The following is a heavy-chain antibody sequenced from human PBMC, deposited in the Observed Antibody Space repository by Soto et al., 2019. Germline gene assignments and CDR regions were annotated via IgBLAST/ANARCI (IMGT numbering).Heavy chain of an antibody. J-gene: IGHJ6*02. CDR3: ARDRVLAVSWNYYYGMDV. CDR2: ISYDGSNK. V-gene: IGHV3-30-3*01. D-gene: IGHD6-19*01. CDR1: GFTFSSYA. Sequence: GGSLRLSCAASGFTFSSYAMHWVRQAPGKGLEWVAVISYDGSNKYYADSVKGRFTISRDNSKNTLYLQMNSLRAEDTAVYYCARDRVLAVSWNYYYGMDVWGQGTTVTVSS.